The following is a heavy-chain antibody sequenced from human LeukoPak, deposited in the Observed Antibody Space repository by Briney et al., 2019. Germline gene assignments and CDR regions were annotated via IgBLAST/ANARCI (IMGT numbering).Heavy chain of an antibody. V-gene: IGHV1-8*01. J-gene: IGHJ4*02. CDR1: GYTFTSYD. CDR2: MNPNSGNT. CDR3: ARGGQPAHKSLLWFGELYYFLGY. D-gene: IGHD3-10*01. Sequence: ASVKVSCKASGYTFTSYDINWVRQATGQGLEWMGWMNPNSGNTGYAQKFQGRVTMTRNTSISTAYMELSSLRSEDTAVYYCARGGQPAHKSLLWFGELYYFLGYWGQGTLVTVSS.